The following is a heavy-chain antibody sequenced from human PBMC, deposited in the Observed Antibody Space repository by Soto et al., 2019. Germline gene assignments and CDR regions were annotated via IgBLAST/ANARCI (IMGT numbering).Heavy chain of an antibody. CDR2: ISGSGGST. D-gene: IGHD3-16*02. J-gene: IGHJ4*02. CDR1: GFTFSSYA. V-gene: IGHV3-23*01. Sequence: EVQLLESGGGLVQPGGSLRLSCAASGFTFSSYAMSWVRQAPGKGLEWVSAISGSGGSTYYADSVKGRFTISRDNSKNTLYLQMNSLRAEDTAVYYCAKEYDYIWGSYRCPYFDYWGQGTLVTVSS. CDR3: AKEYDYIWGSYRCPYFDY.